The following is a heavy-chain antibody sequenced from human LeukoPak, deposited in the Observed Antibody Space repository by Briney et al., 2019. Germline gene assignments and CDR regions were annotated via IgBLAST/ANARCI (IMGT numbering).Heavy chain of an antibody. Sequence: PSQTLSLTCTVSGGSISSGSYYWRWLRQPAGKGLEWIGRIYTSGSTNYNPSLKSRVTISVDTSKNQFSLKLSSVTAADTAVYYCARILGSYSAFDIWGQGTMVTVSS. CDR3: ARILGSYSAFDI. CDR1: GGSISSGSYY. J-gene: IGHJ3*02. CDR2: IYTSGST. V-gene: IGHV4-61*02. D-gene: IGHD1-26*01.